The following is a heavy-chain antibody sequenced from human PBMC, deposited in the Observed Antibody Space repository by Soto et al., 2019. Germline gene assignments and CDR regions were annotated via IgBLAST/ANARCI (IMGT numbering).Heavy chain of an antibody. D-gene: IGHD4-17*01. V-gene: IGHV3-48*02. J-gene: IGHJ5*02. CDR3: AREGSYGDYEFWLVNWFDP. CDR1: GFTFSSYS. CDR2: ISSSSSTI. Sequence: EVQLVESGGGLVQPGGSLRLSCAASGFTFSSYSMNWVRQAPGKGLEWVSYISSSSSTIYYADSVKGRFTISRDNANNSLYLQMNSLRDEDTAVYYCAREGSYGDYEFWLVNWFDPWGQGTLVTVSS.